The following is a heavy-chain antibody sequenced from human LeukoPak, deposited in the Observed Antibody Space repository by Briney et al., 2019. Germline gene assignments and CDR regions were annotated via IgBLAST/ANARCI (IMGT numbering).Heavy chain of an antibody. J-gene: IGHJ4*02. CDR3: AKDRSSGWYAREFFDY. Sequence: PGGSLRLSCAASGFTFSSYGMHWVRQAPGKGLEWVAFIRYDGSNKYYADSVKGRFTISRDNSKNTLYLQMNSLRAEDTAVYYCAKDRSSGWYAREFFDYWGQGTLVTVSS. CDR1: GFTFSSYG. V-gene: IGHV3-30*02. CDR2: IRYDGSNK. D-gene: IGHD6-19*01.